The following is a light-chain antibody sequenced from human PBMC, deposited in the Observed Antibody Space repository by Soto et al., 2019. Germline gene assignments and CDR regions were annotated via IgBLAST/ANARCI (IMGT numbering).Light chain of an antibody. J-gene: IGKJ1*01. CDR1: QSVSSSY. Sequence: EIVLTQSPGTLSLSPGERATLSCRASQSVSSSYLAWYQQKPGQAPRLLIYGTSKRATGIPARFSGSGSGTDFTLTISRLEPEDFAVYYCQQYDRSPWTFGQGTKVEIK. CDR2: GTS. V-gene: IGKV3-20*01. CDR3: QQYDRSPWT.